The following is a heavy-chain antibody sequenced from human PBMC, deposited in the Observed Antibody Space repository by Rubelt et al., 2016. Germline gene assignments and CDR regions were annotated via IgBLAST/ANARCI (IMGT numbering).Heavy chain of an antibody. CDR2: ISYDGSDK. CDR1: EFTFSSYG. CDR3: AKPKRSFSVIMSSLDC. D-gene: IGHD3-10*01. Sequence: QVQLVESGGGVVQPGRSLRLSCEASEFTFSSYGMHWVRQAPGKGLEWVAGISYDGSDKYYEDSVKGRFTISRYNSKNMLYLQMNSLRAEDTAVYYCAKPKRSFSVIMSSLDCWGQGSLVTVSS. J-gene: IGHJ4*02. V-gene: IGHV3-30*18.